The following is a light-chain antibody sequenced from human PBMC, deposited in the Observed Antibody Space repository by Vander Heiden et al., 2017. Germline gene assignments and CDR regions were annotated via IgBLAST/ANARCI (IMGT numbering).Light chain of an antibody. CDR2: KTS. Sequence: DIQVTQSPSTLSASVGDRVTITCRASQSVTSWVAWYQQKPGKAPQLLVYKTSKLQNGVPSRFSGGGSGTDFTLIIRSLQPYDFATYYCQVYNSFSHYTFGQGTKL. CDR3: QVYNSFSHYT. J-gene: IGKJ2*01. V-gene: IGKV1-5*03. CDR1: QSVTSW.